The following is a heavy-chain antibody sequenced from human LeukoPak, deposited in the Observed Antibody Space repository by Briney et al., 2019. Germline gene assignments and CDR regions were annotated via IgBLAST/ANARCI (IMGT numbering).Heavy chain of an antibody. CDR3: ARSGSYFHWFDP. CDR1: GDSISSYY. Sequence: PSETLSLTCTVSGDSISSYYWSWIRQPPGKGLEWIGYIYYSGSTNYNPSLKSRVTISVDTSKNQFSLRLSSVTAADTAVYYCARSGSYFHWFDPWGQGTLVTVSS. CDR2: IYYSGST. V-gene: IGHV4-59*01. D-gene: IGHD1-26*01. J-gene: IGHJ5*02.